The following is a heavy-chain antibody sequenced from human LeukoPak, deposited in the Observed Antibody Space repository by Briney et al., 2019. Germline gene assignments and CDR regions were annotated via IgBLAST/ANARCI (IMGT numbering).Heavy chain of an antibody. J-gene: IGHJ4*02. CDR3: ARNPGTCTLDY. CDR1: GVSISSNSQY. CDR2: ISYSGST. V-gene: IGHV4-39*01. Sequence: SETLSLTCTVSGVSISSNSQYWAWIRQPPGKGLEWLGTISYSGSTHYNPSLKSRVTISLDTTKNQFSLKLSSMTAADTAVYYCARNPGTCTLDYWGQGTLVTVSS. D-gene: IGHD2-2*01.